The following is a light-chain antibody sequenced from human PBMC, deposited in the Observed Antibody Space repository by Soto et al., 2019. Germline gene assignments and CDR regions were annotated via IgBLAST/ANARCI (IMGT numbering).Light chain of an antibody. CDR1: QGITNY. Sequence: DLQMTQSPSSLSASVGDRVTITCQASQGITNYLNWYQQKPGRAPRLLIYDASNLETGVPSRFSGSGSGTDFTLTISSLQPEDIATYYCQQYGSLPYTFGQGTKLEIK. V-gene: IGKV1-33*01. CDR2: DAS. J-gene: IGKJ2*01. CDR3: QQYGSLPYT.